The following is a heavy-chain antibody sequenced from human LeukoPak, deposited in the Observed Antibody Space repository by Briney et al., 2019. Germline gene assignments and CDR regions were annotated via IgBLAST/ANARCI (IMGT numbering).Heavy chain of an antibody. CDR2: IYYSGST. V-gene: IGHV4-39*01. CDR1: GGSITSSSYY. CDR3: ARRGYCSSTSCYEYWFDP. Sequence: PSETLSLTCTVSGGSITSSSYYWGWIRQPPGKGLEWIGIIYYSGSTYYNPSLKSRLTISVDTSKNQFSLKLSSVTATDTAVYYCARRGYCSSTSCYEYWFDPWGQGTLVTVSS. D-gene: IGHD2-2*01. J-gene: IGHJ5*02.